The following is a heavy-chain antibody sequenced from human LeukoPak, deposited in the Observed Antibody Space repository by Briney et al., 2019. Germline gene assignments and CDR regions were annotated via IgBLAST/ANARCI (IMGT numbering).Heavy chain of an antibody. CDR1: GFTFSNNY. V-gene: IGHV3-53*01. D-gene: IGHD2-21*02. CDR2: TYSDSST. J-gene: IGHJ3*02. Sequence: PGGSLRLSCAASGFTFSNNYMSWVRQAPGKGLEWVSITYSDSSTNYADSVKGRFTISRDTSQNTLSLQMNSLRAEDTAVYYCVRKSRDFNAAFDIWGQGTVVTVSS. CDR3: VRKSRDFNAAFDI.